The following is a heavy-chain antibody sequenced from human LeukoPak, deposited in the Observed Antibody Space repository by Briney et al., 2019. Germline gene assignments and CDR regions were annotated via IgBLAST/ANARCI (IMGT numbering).Heavy chain of an antibody. V-gene: IGHV3-21*01. Sequence: GGSLRLSCAASGFTFSSYSMNWVRQAPGKGLEWVSSISSSSSYIYYADSVKGRFTISRDNAKNSLYLQVNSLRAEDTAVYYCARNRGAYIAAAGTWGQGTLVTVSS. CDR1: GFTFSSYS. D-gene: IGHD6-13*01. J-gene: IGHJ4*02. CDR2: ISSSSSYI. CDR3: ARNRGAYIAAAGT.